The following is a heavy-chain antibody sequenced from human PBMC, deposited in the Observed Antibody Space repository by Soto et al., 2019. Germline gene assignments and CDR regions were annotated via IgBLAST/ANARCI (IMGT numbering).Heavy chain of an antibody. CDR3: ARDWAETYYYDIIGYYYYYYYGMYV. CDR2: ISAYNGNT. V-gene: IGHV1-18*01. J-gene: IGHJ6*02. CDR1: GYTFTIYG. Sequence: ASVKVSCKASGYTFTIYGISWVLQAPGQGLEWMGWISAYNGNTNYAQKLQGRVTMTTDTSTSTAYMELRSLRSDDTAVYYCARDWAETYYYDIIGYYYYYYYGMYVCGQGTSVIVSS. D-gene: IGHD3-22*01.